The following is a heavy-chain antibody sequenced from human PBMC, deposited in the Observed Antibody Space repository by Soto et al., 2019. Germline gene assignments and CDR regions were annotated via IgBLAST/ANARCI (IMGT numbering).Heavy chain of an antibody. V-gene: IGHV4-34*01. J-gene: IGHJ4*02. CDR2: ICHGGRT. CDR3: ARHGGYYFDY. Sequence: QVQLQQWGAGLLKPSETLSVTCAVYGGSFSGYYWSWIRQPPGKGLEWIGEICHGGRTIYNPSLETRVTISEDSSNNQFSLKVNSVTAADTAVYYCARHGGYYFDYWGQGAPVTVSS. D-gene: IGHD3-16*01. CDR1: GGSFSGYY.